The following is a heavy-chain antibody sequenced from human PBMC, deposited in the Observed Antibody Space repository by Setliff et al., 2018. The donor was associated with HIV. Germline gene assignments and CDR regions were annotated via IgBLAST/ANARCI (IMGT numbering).Heavy chain of an antibody. V-gene: IGHV4-61*01. J-gene: IGHJ4*02. Sequence: SETLSLTCNVSGGSISSGSYYWNWIRQPPGKGLEWVGHIYSTGDTNYNPSLKSRVTLSADTSKNQLSLSLTSVTAADTAVYYCARVRLTMIMMVDYFDQWGQGTLVTVSS. CDR2: IYSTGDT. CDR3: ARVRLTMIMMVDYFDQ. D-gene: IGHD3-22*01. CDR1: GGSISSGSYY.